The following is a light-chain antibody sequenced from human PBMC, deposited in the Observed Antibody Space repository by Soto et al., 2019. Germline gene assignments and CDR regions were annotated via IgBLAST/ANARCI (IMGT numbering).Light chain of an antibody. J-gene: IGKJ1*01. CDR3: QQFHNWPRT. CDR1: QSMGSN. Sequence: EIVITQSPSTMSVSPGERATLSCRASQSMGSNVAWYQQKPGQAPRLLIYGASTRAAGIPARFSGSGSGTEFTLTITNLQSEDFAVYYCQQFHNWPRTFGQGTKVDIK. V-gene: IGKV3-15*01. CDR2: GAS.